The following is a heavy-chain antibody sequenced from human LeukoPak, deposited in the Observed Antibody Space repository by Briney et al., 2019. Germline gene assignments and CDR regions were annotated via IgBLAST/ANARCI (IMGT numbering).Heavy chain of an antibody. J-gene: IGHJ4*02. CDR3: ASPDTAMVYFDY. CDR1: GFTFSSYA. V-gene: IGHV3-23*01. Sequence: GGSLRLSCAASGFTFSSYAMSWVRQAPGKGLGWVSAISGSGGSTYYADSVKGRFTISRDNSKNTLYLQMNSLRAEDTAVYYCASPDTAMVYFDYWGQGTLVTVSS. CDR2: ISGSGGST. D-gene: IGHD5-18*01.